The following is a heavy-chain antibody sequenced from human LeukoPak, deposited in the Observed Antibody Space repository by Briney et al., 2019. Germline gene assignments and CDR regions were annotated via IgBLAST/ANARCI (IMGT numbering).Heavy chain of an antibody. J-gene: IGHJ4*02. CDR2: ISGSGGST. D-gene: IGHD3-22*01. CDR3: APADYYDSSGYYYYGVLDY. V-gene: IGHV3-23*01. Sequence: PGGSLRLSCAASRFTFSSYGMSWVRQAPGKGLEWVSAISGSGGSTYYADSVKGRFTISRDNSKNTLYLQMNSLRAEDTAVYYCAPADYYDSSGYYYYGVLDYWGQGTLVTVSS. CDR1: RFTFSSYG.